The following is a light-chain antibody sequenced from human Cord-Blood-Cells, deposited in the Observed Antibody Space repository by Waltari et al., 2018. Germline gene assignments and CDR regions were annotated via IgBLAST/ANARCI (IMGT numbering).Light chain of an antibody. CDR1: QGISSY. CDR2: AAS. Sequence: AIRMTQSPSSFSASTGDRVTITCRASQGISSYLAWYQQKPGKAPKLLIYAASTLQSGVPSRFSGSVSGTDFTLTISCLQSEDFATYYCQQYYSYPRGFGPGTKVDIK. CDR3: QQYYSYPRG. V-gene: IGKV1-8*01. J-gene: IGKJ3*01.